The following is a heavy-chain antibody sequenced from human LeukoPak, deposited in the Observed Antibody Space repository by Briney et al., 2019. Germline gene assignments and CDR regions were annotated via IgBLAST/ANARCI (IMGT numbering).Heavy chain of an antibody. CDR3: AKAGVYDSREGRGAFDI. CDR2: IRYDGSNK. Sequence: GGSLRLSCAASGFTFSSYGMHWVRQAPGKGLEWVAFIRYDGSNKYYADSVKGRFTISRDNSKNTLYLQMNSLRAEDTAVYYCAKAGVYDSREGRGAFDIWGQGTMVTVSS. V-gene: IGHV3-30*02. CDR1: GFTFSSYG. D-gene: IGHD3-22*01. J-gene: IGHJ3*02.